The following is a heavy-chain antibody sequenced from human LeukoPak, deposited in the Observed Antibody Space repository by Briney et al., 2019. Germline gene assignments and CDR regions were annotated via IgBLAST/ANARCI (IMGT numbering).Heavy chain of an antibody. Sequence: GGSLRLSCAASGFTFSSYWMHWLRPAPGKGVVWVSRISTDGSSTTYADSVKGRFPISRDNGKTTLYLQMNSLRAEDTAVYYCASDLTSIPSGMNVWGQGTTVTVSS. J-gene: IGHJ6*02. CDR1: GFTFSSYW. CDR3: ASDLTSIPSGMNV. V-gene: IGHV3-74*01. CDR2: ISTDGSST.